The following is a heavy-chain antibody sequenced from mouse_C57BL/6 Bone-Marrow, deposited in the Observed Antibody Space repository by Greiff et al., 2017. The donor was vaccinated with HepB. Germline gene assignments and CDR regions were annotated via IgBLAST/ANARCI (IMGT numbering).Heavy chain of an antibody. D-gene: IGHD2-3*01. V-gene: IGHV1-53*01. CDR2: INPSNGGT. CDR1: GYTFTSYW. J-gene: IGHJ1*03. CDR3: ARGRLDGYWYFDV. Sequence: QVQLQQSGTELVKPGASVKLSCKASGYTFTSYWMHWVKQRPGQGLEWIGNINPSNGGTNYNEKFKSKATLTVDKSSSTAYMQLSSLTSEDSAVYYCARGRLDGYWYFDVWGTGTTVTVSS.